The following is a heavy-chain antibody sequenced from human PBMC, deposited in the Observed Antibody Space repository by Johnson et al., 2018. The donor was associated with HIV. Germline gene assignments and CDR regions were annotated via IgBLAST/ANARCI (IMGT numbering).Heavy chain of an antibody. D-gene: IGHD3-16*01. Sequence: QVQLVESGGAVVQPGRSLRLSCAASGFTFNSHGMHWVRQAPGKGLEWVAFISYDESNNYYADSVKGRFTISRDNSKSTLFLQMNSLRPEDTAVYYCARGGWGDAFDIWGQGTMVTVSS. CDR3: ARGGWGDAFDI. V-gene: IGHV3-30*03. CDR2: ISYDESNN. J-gene: IGHJ3*02. CDR1: GFTFNSHG.